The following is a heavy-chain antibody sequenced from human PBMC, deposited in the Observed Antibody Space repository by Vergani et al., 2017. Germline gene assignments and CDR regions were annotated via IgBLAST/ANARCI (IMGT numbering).Heavy chain of an antibody. CDR1: GYTFTSYG. J-gene: IGHJ4*02. CDR3: ARGFPDYYDSSGYYY. CDR2: ISAYTGNT. V-gene: IGHV1-18*01. Sequence: QVQLVQSGAEVKKPGASVKVSCKASGYTFTSYGISWVRQAPGQGLEWMGWISAYTGNTNYAQKVQGRVAMTTDTSTSTVYMELRRLRSDDTAVYYWARGFPDYYDSSGYYYWGQGTLVTVSS. D-gene: IGHD3-22*01.